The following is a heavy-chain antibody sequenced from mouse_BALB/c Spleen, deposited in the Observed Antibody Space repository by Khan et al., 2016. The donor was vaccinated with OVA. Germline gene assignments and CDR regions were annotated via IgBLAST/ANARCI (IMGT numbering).Heavy chain of an antibody. Sequence: VPLVQSGPGLVKPSQSLSLTCTVTGYSITSGYGWNWIRQFPGNKLEWMGYISYSGSTNYNPSLKSRISITRDTSKNQFFLQLNSVTTEDTDTYYCARTARIKYWGQGTTLTVSS. D-gene: IGHD1-2*01. CDR1: GYSITSGYG. J-gene: IGHJ2*01. CDR2: ISYSGST. V-gene: IGHV3-2*02. CDR3: ARTARIKY.